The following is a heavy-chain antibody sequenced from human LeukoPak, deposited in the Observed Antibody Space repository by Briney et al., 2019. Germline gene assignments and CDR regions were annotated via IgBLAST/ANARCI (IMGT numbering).Heavy chain of an antibody. CDR3: ARVGSIAAAGTPDY. V-gene: IGHV3-7*02. Sequence: QPGGSLRLSCAASGFTFSSNWMSWVRQAPGKGLELVANIKQDGSEIFYVDSLKGRFTISRDNAKNSLYLQMNSLRAEDTAVYYCARVGSIAAAGTPDYWGQGTLVTVSS. CDR1: GFTFSSNW. CDR2: IKQDGSEI. D-gene: IGHD6-13*01. J-gene: IGHJ4*02.